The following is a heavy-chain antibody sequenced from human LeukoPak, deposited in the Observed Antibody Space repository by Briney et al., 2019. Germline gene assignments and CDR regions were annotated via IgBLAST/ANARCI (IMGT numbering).Heavy chain of an antibody. CDR2: ISYDGSNK. Sequence: GGSLRLSCAASGFTFSSYAMHWVRQAPGKGLEWAAVISYDGSNKYYADSVKGRFTVSRDNSKNTLYLQMNSLRAEDTAVYYCARDHSSGWGYYYYYYMDVWGEGTTVTVSS. D-gene: IGHD6-19*01. V-gene: IGHV3-30*01. CDR1: GFTFSSYA. CDR3: ARDHSSGWGYYYYYYMDV. J-gene: IGHJ6*03.